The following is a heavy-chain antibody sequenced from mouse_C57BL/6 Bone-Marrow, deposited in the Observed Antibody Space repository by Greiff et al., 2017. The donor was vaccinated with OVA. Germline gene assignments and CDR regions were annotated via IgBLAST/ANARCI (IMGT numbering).Heavy chain of an antibody. CDR3: TRGYSNYYAMDY. D-gene: IGHD2-5*01. J-gene: IGHJ4*01. V-gene: IGHV1-15*01. CDR1: GYTFTDYE. Sequence: VQLQQSGAELVRPGASVTLSCKASGYTFTDYEMHWVKQTPVHGLEWIGAIDPETGGTAYNQKFKGKAILTADKSSSTAYMGLRSLTSDDSAVYYCTRGYSNYYAMDYWGQGTSVTVSS. CDR2: IDPETGGT.